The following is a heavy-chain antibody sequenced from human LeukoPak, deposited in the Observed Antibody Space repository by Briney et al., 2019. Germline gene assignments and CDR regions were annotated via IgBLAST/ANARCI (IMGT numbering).Heavy chain of an antibody. D-gene: IGHD6-13*01. CDR1: DDSITIYY. Sequence: SETLSLTCTVSDDSITIYYWSWIRQPAGKGLEWIGCIFTSGNTNYNPSLKSRVTMSVDTSKNQFSLRLSSVTAADTAVYYCARVTGYMTEDYFDYWGQGTLITVSS. V-gene: IGHV4-4*07. CDR3: ARVTGYMTEDYFDY. CDR2: IFTSGNT. J-gene: IGHJ4*02.